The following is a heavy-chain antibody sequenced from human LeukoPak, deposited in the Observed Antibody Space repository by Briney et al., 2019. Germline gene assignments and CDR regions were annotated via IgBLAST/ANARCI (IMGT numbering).Heavy chain of an antibody. V-gene: IGHV3-48*03. CDR2: ISNSGSII. CDR1: GFTFGSHE. D-gene: IGHD4-17*01. J-gene: IGHJ4*02. CDR3: ARDPLFDYGDHGPSDY. Sequence: GGSLRLSCATSGFTFGSHEMNWVRQAPGKGLEWVSYISNSGSIIYYSDSVKGRFTISRDNAKKSLYLQMNGLRAEDTAVYYCARDPLFDYGDHGPSDYWGQGTLVTVSS.